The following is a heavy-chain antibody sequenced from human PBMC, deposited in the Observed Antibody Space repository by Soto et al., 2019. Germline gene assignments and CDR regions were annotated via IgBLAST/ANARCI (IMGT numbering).Heavy chain of an antibody. Sequence: GASVKVSCKASGYTFTSYGISWVRQAPGQGLEWMGWISAYNGNTNYAQKLQGRVTMTTDTSTSTAYMELRSLRSDDTAAYYCARDRRCSGGSCYSDWFDPWGQGTLVTVSS. CDR2: ISAYNGNT. J-gene: IGHJ5*02. CDR3: ARDRRCSGGSCYSDWFDP. D-gene: IGHD2-15*01. V-gene: IGHV1-18*01. CDR1: GYTFTSYG.